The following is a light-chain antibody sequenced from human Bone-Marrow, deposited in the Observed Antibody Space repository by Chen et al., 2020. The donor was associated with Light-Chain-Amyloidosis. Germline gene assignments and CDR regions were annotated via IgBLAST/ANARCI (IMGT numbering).Light chain of an antibody. CDR3: SSYTPRTTLYV. J-gene: IGLJ1*01. Sequence: QSALTQPASVSGSPGQSITISCTATRSDIGGYQYVSWYQQHPGEAPKLMIYDVSRRPSGVSNRFSGSKSGNTASLTISGLQAEDEADYYCSSYTPRTTLYVFGTGTKVTVL. CDR1: RSDIGGYQY. V-gene: IGLV2-14*03. CDR2: DVS.